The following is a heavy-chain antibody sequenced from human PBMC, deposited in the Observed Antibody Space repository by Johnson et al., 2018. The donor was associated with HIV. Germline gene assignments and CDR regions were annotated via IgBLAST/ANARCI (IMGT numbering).Heavy chain of an antibody. D-gene: IGHD3-3*01. CDR1: GFTFSSYA. CDR3: AAYYDFDV. J-gene: IGHJ3*01. Sequence: HVQLVESGGGLVQPGGSLRLSCAASGFTFSSYAMHWVRQAPGKGLEWVAVISYDGSNQYYADSVKGRFTISRDNSKNTVFLQMNSLRPEDTAMYYCAAYYDFDVWGQGTVVIVSS. CDR2: ISYDGSNQ. V-gene: IGHV3-30*04.